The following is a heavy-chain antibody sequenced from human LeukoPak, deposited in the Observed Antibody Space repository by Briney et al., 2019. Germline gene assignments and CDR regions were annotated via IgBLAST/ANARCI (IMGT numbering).Heavy chain of an antibody. D-gene: IGHD2-21*02. CDR3: AKAHDIVVVTAIGLDY. Sequence: GGSLRLSCAASGFTFSSYAMSWVRQAPGKGLEWVSAISGSGGSTYYADSVKGRFTISRDNSKNTLYLQMNSLRAEDTAVYYCAKAHDIVVVTAIGLDYWGQGTLVTVSS. J-gene: IGHJ4*02. CDR1: GFTFSSYA. CDR2: ISGSGGST. V-gene: IGHV3-23*01.